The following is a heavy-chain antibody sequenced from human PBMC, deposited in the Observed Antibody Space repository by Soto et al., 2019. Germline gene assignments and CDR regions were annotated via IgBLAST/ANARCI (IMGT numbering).Heavy chain of an antibody. J-gene: IGHJ6*02. CDR2: ISYDGSNK. D-gene: IGHD2-2*01. CDR1: GFTFSNYV. Sequence: GGSLRLSCAASGFTFSNYVMHWVRQAPGKGLEWVAVISYDGSNKYYADSVRGRFTISRDNSKNTLFLQMNSLRPEDTAVYYCAKDQYQLIRRYYGLDVWGQGTTVTVSS. CDR3: AKDQYQLIRRYYGLDV. V-gene: IGHV3-30*18.